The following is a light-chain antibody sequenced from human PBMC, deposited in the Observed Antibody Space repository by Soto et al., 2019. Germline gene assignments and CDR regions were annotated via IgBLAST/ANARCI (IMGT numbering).Light chain of an antibody. CDR1: SSNIGTYS. J-gene: IGLJ1*01. CDR2: SDN. CDR3: AAWDDSLNGCV. V-gene: IGLV1-44*01. Sequence: QSVLTQPPSASGTPGQRVTISCSGSSSNIGTYSVSWYQHFPGTAPRLLIYSDNQRPSGVPDRFSASKSGASASLAISGLQSEDEADFYCAAWDDSLNGCVFGTGTQVTVL.